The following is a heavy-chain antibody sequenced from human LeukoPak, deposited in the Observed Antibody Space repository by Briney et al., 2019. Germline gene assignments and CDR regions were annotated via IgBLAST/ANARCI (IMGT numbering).Heavy chain of an antibody. CDR2: TYYRSKWYN. CDR3: ARSTGHMDS. J-gene: IGHJ4*02. Sequence: SQTLSLTCAISGDSVSSNSAAWNWSRQSPSRDLEWLGRTYYRSKWYNDYAVSVKGRITVNPDTSKNQFSLQLNSVTPEDTAVYYCARSTGHMDSWGQGTLVTVSS. V-gene: IGHV6-1*01. CDR1: GDSVSSNSAA. D-gene: IGHD1-1*01.